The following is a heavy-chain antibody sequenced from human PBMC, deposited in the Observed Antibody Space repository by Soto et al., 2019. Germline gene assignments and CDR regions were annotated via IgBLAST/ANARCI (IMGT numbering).Heavy chain of an antibody. V-gene: IGHV3-23*01. D-gene: IGHD1-26*01. CDR1: GFTFGAYV. CDR2: ISDGGAGT. J-gene: IGHJ6*02. Sequence: GGSLRLSCEASGFTFGAYVMTWVRQAPGKGLQWVSSISDGGAGTYYADSVKGRFTISRDNAKNTLYLQMNSLRAEDTAVYYCARGWVGVTLTHYSHNAMDVSGPGTTVTVS. CDR3: ARGWVGVTLTHYSHNAMDV.